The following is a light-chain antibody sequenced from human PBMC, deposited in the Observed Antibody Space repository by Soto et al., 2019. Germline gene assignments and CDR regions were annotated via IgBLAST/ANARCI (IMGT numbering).Light chain of an antibody. Sequence: DIQMTQYPSSLSASVGDRVTITCGESQGISTSLNWYQQKPGKAPKLLIYAASSLQSGVPSRFSGSGSETDFTITISSMQTEDFATYSCQQSYSTTWTFGHGTKVDIK. CDR1: QGISTS. CDR3: QQSYSTTWT. CDR2: AAS. J-gene: IGKJ1*01. V-gene: IGKV1-39*01.